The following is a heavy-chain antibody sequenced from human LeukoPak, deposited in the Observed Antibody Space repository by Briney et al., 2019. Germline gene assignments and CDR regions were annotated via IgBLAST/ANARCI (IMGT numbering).Heavy chain of an antibody. CDR3: ARELAGGAAGFDY. J-gene: IGHJ4*02. CDR1: GGSISSYY. V-gene: IGHV4-59*01. CDR2: IYNSGST. Sequence: PSETLSLTCTVSGGSISSYYWSWIRQPPGKGLEWIGYIYNSGSTNYNPSLKSRVTISVDTSKNQFSLKLGSVTAADTAVYYCARELAGGAAGFDYWGQGTLVTVSS. D-gene: IGHD6-13*01.